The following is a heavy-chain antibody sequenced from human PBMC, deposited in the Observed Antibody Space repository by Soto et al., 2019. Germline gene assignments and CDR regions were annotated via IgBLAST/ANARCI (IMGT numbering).Heavy chain of an antibody. D-gene: IGHD4-4*01. Sequence: GGSLRLSCAASGFTFSSYAMHWVRQAPGKGLEWVAVISYDGSNKYYADSVKGRFTISRDNSKNTLYLQMNSLRAEDTAVYYCARDPSTVTIVEFDYWGQGTLVTVSS. V-gene: IGHV3-30-3*01. J-gene: IGHJ4*02. CDR3: ARDPSTVTIVEFDY. CDR1: GFTFSSYA. CDR2: ISYDGSNK.